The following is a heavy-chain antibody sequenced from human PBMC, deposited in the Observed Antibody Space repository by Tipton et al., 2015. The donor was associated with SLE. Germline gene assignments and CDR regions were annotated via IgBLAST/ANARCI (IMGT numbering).Heavy chain of an antibody. CDR2: IYSGGST. D-gene: IGHD6-19*01. CDR1: GFTVSSNY. J-gene: IGHJ4*02. V-gene: IGHV3-66*02. CDR3: AREGPIAVASYYFDY. Sequence: GSLRLSCAASGFTVSSNYMSWVRQAPGKGLEWVSVIYSGGSTYYADSVKGRFTISRDNSKNTLYLQMNSLRAEDTAVYYCAREGPIAVASYYFDYWGQGTLVTVSS.